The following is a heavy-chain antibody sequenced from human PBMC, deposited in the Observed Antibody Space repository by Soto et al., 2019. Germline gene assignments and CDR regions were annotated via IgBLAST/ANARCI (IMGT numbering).Heavy chain of an antibody. CDR3: ARGGSLYWYFDL. D-gene: IGHD1-26*01. Sequence: QVQLVQSGAEVKKPGASVKVSCKASGYTFTSYTMHWVRQAPGQRLEWMGWINAGNGNTKYSQKFQGRVTITRDTSASTAYMERSSLRSEDTAVYYGARGGSLYWYFDLWGRGTLVTVAS. CDR1: GYTFTSYT. V-gene: IGHV1-3*01. CDR2: INAGNGNT. J-gene: IGHJ2*01.